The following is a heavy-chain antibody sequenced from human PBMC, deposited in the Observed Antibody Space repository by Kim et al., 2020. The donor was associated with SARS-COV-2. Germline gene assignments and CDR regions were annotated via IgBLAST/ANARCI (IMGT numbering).Heavy chain of an antibody. J-gene: IGHJ3*02. D-gene: IGHD6-19*01. CDR3: TRVNPTAGGWYDAFDI. Sequence: GGSLRLSCAASGFTFSGSTMHWVRQASGKGLEWVGRIRSKANNYATAYAASVKNRFTISRDDSKSTAYLQMNSLKTEDTAVYYCTRVNPTAGGWYDAFDIWGQGQRSPSLQ. CDR1: GFTFSGST. V-gene: IGHV3-73*01. CDR2: IRSKANNYAT.